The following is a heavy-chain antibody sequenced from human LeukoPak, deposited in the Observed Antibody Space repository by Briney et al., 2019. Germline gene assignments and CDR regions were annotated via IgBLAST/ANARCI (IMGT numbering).Heavy chain of an antibody. J-gene: IGHJ4*02. V-gene: IGHV3-23*01. D-gene: IGHD3-10*01. CDR2: ISGTGDTT. CDR3: TKGGWGTVLDY. CDR1: GFTFSNYA. Sequence: GGSLRLSCAASGFTFSNYAMSWVRQAPGEGLEWVSTISGTGDTTYYADSLKGRLTISRDNSKNTLYLQMSSLRADDTAVYYCTKGGWGTVLDYWGQGTLVTVSS.